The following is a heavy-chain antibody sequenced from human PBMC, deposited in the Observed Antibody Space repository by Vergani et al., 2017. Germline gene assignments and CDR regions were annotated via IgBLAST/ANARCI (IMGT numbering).Heavy chain of an antibody. V-gene: IGHV4-39*01. J-gene: IGHJ4*02. CDR1: GGSICSSSYY. Sequence: QMQLQESGPGLVKPSETLSLTCTDSGGSICSSSYYWGWIRLHPGKGLEWIGSSYVRGSTYNNPLLKSGVTRPVDTSKNQFSLKLSSVTAADTAVYYCASIAVAGYYFVYWGQGPLVTVSS. CDR3: ASIAVAGYYFVY. CDR2: SYVRGST. D-gene: IGHD6-19*01.